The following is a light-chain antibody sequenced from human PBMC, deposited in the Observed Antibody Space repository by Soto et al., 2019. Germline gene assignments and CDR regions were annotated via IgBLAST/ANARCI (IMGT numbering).Light chain of an antibody. Sequence: EVVLRQSPGTLSLSPGERATLSCRASQSVSSSYLASYQQKPGQAPRLLIYGASSRATGIPDRFSGSGSGTDFTLTISRLEPEDFAVYYCQQYGSSPLVTFGQGTRLEIK. J-gene: IGKJ5*01. CDR1: QSVSSSY. V-gene: IGKV3-20*01. CDR3: QQYGSSPLVT. CDR2: GAS.